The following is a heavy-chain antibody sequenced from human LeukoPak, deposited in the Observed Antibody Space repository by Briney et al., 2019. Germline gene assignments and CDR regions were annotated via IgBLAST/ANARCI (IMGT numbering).Heavy chain of an antibody. V-gene: IGHV4-31*03. CDR3: ARVGEGYDSSGYYYSNGMDV. Sequence: TSETLSLTCTVSGGSISSGGYYWSWIRQHPGKGLEWIGYIYYSGSTYYNPSLKSRVTISVDTSKNQFSLKLSSVAAADTAVYYCARVGEGYDSSGYYYSNGMDVWGQGTTVTVSS. CDR2: IYYSGST. J-gene: IGHJ6*02. D-gene: IGHD3-22*01. CDR1: GGSISSGGYY.